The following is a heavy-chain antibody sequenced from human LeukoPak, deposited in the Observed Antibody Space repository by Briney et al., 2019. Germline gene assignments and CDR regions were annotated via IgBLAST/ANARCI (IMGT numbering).Heavy chain of an antibody. D-gene: IGHD3-22*01. Sequence: GGSLRLSCAASGFTFSSFWMNWVRQAPGKGLEWVANIKQDGSERNYVDSVKGRSTISRDNAKNSLFLQMNSLRVEDTAVYYCARDYYDSSGYYYYYYGMDVWGQGTTVTVSS. CDR3: ARDYYDSSGYYYYYYGMDV. CDR2: IKQDGSER. CDR1: GFTFSSFW. J-gene: IGHJ6*02. V-gene: IGHV3-7*03.